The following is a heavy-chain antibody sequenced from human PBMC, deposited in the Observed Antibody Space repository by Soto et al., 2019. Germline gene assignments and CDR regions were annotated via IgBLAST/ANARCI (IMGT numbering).Heavy chain of an antibody. D-gene: IGHD2-2*01. CDR3: TKVDYTQSEYPHGMDV. CDR2: SFYRSKWDN. J-gene: IGHJ6*02. Sequence: QTLSLTCVVSGDSVSSNGSGWNWIRQSPSRGLAWLGRSFYRSKWDNYSAVSLKGRLSINAYTYKNEFSAPVNSVTPEDTAXYYCTKVDYTQSEYPHGMDVSDQATTLTVSS. V-gene: IGHV6-1*01. CDR1: GDSVSSNGSG.